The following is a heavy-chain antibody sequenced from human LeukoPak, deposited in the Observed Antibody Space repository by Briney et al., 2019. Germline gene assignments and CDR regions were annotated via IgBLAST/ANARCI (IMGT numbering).Heavy chain of an antibody. V-gene: IGHV3-49*04. D-gene: IGHD3-16*01. Sequence: SLRLSCSASGFPFSSHEMNWVRQAPGKGLEWVGFIRSKAYGGTTEYAASVKGRFTISRDDSRRIVYLQMNSLKTEDTAVYYCTREGRGSDAFDYWGQGTLVTVSS. CDR3: TREGRGSDAFDY. CDR2: IRSKAYGGTT. J-gene: IGHJ4*02. CDR1: GFPFSSHE.